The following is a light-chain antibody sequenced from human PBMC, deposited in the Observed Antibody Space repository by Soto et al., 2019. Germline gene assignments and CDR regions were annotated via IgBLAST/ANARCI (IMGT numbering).Light chain of an antibody. CDR3: QQYNNYSWT. CDR2: DAS. J-gene: IGKJ1*01. CDR1: QSVSKW. V-gene: IGKV1-5*01. Sequence: DIQMTQSPSTLSSAVGDRVTITCRASQSVSKWLAWHQQKPGKAPKLLIYDASSLESGVPSRFSGSGYGTQSALTIRSLKPDDSATYYCQQYNNYSWTFGRGTKVDIK.